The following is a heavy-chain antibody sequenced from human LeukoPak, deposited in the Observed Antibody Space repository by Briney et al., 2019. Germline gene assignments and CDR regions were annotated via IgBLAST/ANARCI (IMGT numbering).Heavy chain of an antibody. J-gene: IGHJ3*02. Sequence: VASVKVSCKASGYTFTSYGISWVRQAPGHGLEWMGWISAYNGNTNYAQKLQGRVTMTTDTSTSTAYMELRSLRSDDTAVYYCARDRSAAELAFDIWGRETMVTVSS. V-gene: IGHV1-18*01. D-gene: IGHD6-13*01. CDR2: ISAYNGNT. CDR1: GYTFTSYG. CDR3: ARDRSAAELAFDI.